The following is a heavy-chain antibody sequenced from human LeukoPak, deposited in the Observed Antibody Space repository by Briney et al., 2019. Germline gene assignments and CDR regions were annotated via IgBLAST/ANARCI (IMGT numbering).Heavy chain of an antibody. V-gene: IGHV6-1*01. J-gene: IGHJ4*02. CDR2: TYYRSKWYS. Sequence: SQTLSLTCAISGDSVSSNSAAWIWIRQSPSRGLEWLGRTYYRSKWYSDYAVSVKSRITINADTSKNQFALQLNSVTPEDTAVYYCARVRDGGHDFFDCWGQGTMVTVS. CDR1: GDSVSSNSAA. D-gene: IGHD5-12*01. CDR3: ARVRDGGHDFFDC.